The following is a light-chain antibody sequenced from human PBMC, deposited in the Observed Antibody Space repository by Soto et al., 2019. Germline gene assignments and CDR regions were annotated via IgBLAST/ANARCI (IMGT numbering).Light chain of an antibody. CDR1: SGSVSTSYY. J-gene: IGLJ2*01. CDR2: NTN. CDR3: VLYMGSGTWG. V-gene: IGLV8-61*01. Sequence: QAVVTQEPSFSVSPGRTVTLTCGLSSGSVSTSYYPSWYQQTPGQAPRTLIYNTNTRSSGVPDRFSGSILGNKAALTITGAKADDESAYYCVLYMGSGTWGFGGGTKITVL.